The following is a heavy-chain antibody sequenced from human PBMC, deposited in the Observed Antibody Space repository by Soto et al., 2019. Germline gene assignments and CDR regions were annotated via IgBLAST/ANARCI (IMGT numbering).Heavy chain of an antibody. V-gene: IGHV4-59*01. D-gene: IGHD2-21*02. CDR1: GGSISSYY. CDR3: ARVPGANGLTDY. CDR2: IYYSGST. J-gene: IGHJ4*02. Sequence: SETLSLTCTVSGGSISSYYWSWIRQPPGKGLEWIGYIYYSGSTNYNPSLKSRVPISVDTSKNQFSLKLSSVTAADTAVYYWARVPGANGLTDYWGQGTLVTVSS.